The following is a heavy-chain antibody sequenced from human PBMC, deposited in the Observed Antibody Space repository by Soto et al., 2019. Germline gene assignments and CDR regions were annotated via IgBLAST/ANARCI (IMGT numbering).Heavy chain of an antibody. J-gene: IGHJ5*02. Sequence: SETLSLTCTVSGGSISSYYWSWIRQPPGKGLEWIGEINHSGSTNYNPSLKSRVTISVDTSKNQFSLKLSSVTAADTAVYYCATADEGNWFDPWGQGTLVTVSS. CDR2: INHSGST. CDR3: ATADEGNWFDP. CDR1: GGSISSYY. V-gene: IGHV4-59*01.